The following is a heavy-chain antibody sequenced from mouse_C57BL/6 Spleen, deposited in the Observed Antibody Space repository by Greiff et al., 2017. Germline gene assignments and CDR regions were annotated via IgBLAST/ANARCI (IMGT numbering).Heavy chain of an antibody. V-gene: IGHV3-6*01. Sequence: ESGPGLVKPSQSLSLTCSVTGYSITSGYYWNWIRQFPGNKLEWMGYISYDGSNNYNPSLKNRISITRDTSKNQFFLKLNSVTTEDTATYYCARDVGTFAYWGQGTLVTVSA. J-gene: IGHJ3*01. CDR2: ISYDGSN. CDR3: ARDVGTFAY. CDR1: GYSITSGYY.